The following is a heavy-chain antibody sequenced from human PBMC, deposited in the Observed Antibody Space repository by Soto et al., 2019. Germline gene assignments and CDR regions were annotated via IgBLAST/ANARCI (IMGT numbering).Heavy chain of an antibody. CDR2: IDPSDSYT. CDR1: GDSFTRYW. Sequence: GESLTISCTCSGDSFTRYWIRWVRQMPGKGLEWMGRIDPSDSYTNYSPSFQGHVTISADKSISTAYLQWSSLKASDTAMYYCASMELLPEYYYGMDVWGQGTTVTVSS. CDR3: ASMELLPEYYYGMDV. V-gene: IGHV5-10-1*01. D-gene: IGHD1-7*01. J-gene: IGHJ6*02.